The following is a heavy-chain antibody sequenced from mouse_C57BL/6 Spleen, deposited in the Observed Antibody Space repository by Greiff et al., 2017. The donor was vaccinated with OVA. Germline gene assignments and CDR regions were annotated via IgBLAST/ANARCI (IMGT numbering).Heavy chain of an antibody. CDR2: INPNNGGT. CDR3: ARLYDGYYDAMDY. V-gene: IGHV1-18*01. CDR1: GYTFTDYN. D-gene: IGHD2-3*01. J-gene: IGHJ4*01. Sequence: EVQLQQSGPELVKPGASVKIPCKASGYTFTDYNMDWVKQSHGKSLEWIGDINPNNGGTIYNQKFKGKATLTVDKSSSTAYMELRSLTSEDTAVYYCARLYDGYYDAMDYWGQGTSVTVSS.